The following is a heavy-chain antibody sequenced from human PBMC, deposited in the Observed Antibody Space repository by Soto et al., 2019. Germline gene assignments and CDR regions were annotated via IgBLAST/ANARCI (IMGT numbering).Heavy chain of an antibody. CDR2: IVPNVGTV. CDR3: ARRDTSGFLRYFDN. V-gene: IGHV1-69*06. J-gene: IGHJ4*02. CDR1: GGTLSSFINYP. Sequence: QMQLVQSGAEVKKPGSSVKVSCKASGGTLSSFINYPINWVRQAPGQGLEWIGGIVPNVGTVNYAQKFQGRVTITADTSTGTAYMELSSLRSEDTALYYCARRDTSGFLRYFDNWRQGTLVTVSS. D-gene: IGHD3-3*01.